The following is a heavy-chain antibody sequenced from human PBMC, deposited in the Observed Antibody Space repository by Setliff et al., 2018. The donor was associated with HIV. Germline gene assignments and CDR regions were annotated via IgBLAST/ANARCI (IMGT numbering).Heavy chain of an antibody. V-gene: IGHV5-51*01. Sequence: GESLQISCKAVDYTFTTYWIGWVRQMPGEGLEWMGIIYPDDSNIRYNPSFQSQVTISADKSITTAYLEIHNLKASDTATYYCARRDGRSMNAFQIWGPGTMVTVSS. CDR3: ARRDGRSMNAFQI. D-gene: IGHD6-13*01. CDR1: DYTFTTYW. J-gene: IGHJ3*01. CDR2: IYPDDSNI.